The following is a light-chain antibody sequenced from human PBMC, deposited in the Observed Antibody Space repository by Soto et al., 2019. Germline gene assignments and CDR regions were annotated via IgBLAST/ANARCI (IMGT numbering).Light chain of an antibody. Sequence: DLQSTQSHSTLSASVVDIVTITGLASQSISSWLAWYQQRPGKDPKLLIYDASSLESGVPSRFSGSGSGTEFTLTISSLQPDDFATYYCQQYNSYSRTVGQGTPVDIK. J-gene: IGKJ1*01. CDR2: DAS. CDR1: QSISSW. V-gene: IGKV1-5*01. CDR3: QQYNSYSRT.